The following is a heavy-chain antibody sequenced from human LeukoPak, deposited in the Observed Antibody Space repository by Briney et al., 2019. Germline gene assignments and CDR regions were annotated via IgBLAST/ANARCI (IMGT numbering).Heavy chain of an antibody. Sequence: PGRSLRLSCAASGFTFDDYAMSWVRQAPGKGLEWVSAISGSGGSTYYADSVKGRFTISRDNSKNTLYLQMNSLRAEDTAVYYCAKDGSPKGYSSGWFFDYWGQGTLVTVSS. D-gene: IGHD6-19*01. CDR3: AKDGSPKGYSSGWFFDY. CDR1: GFTFDDYA. CDR2: ISGSGGST. J-gene: IGHJ4*02. V-gene: IGHV3-23*01.